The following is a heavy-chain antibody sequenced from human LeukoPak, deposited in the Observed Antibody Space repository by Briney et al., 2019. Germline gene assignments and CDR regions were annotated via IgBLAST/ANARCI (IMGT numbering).Heavy chain of an antibody. J-gene: IGHJ4*02. CDR3: ARAERHDGRQYFDY. CDR1: GFTFSSYS. Sequence: GGSLRLSCAASGFTFSSYSMNWVRQAPGKGLEWVSSISSSSSYIYYADSVKGRFTISRDNAKNSLYLQMNSLRAEDTAVYYCARAERHDGRQYFDYWGQGTLVTVSS. D-gene: IGHD5-24*01. V-gene: IGHV3-21*01. CDR2: ISSSSSYI.